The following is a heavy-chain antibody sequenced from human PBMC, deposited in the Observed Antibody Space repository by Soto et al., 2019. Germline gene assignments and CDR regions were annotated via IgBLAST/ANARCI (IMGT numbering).Heavy chain of an antibody. CDR1: GGTFSSYA. D-gene: IGHD5-12*01. J-gene: IGHJ3*02. CDR2: IIPIFGTA. Sequence: VKVSCKASGGTFSSYAISWVRQAPGQGLEWMGGIIPIFGTANYAQKFQGRVTITADESTSTAYMELSSLRSEDTAVYYCARDQYPRLVNGYKDDAFDIWGQGTMVTVSS. CDR3: ARDQYPRLVNGYKDDAFDI. V-gene: IGHV1-69*01.